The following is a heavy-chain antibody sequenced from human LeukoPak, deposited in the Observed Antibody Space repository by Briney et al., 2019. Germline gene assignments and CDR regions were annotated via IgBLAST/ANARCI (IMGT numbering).Heavy chain of an antibody. V-gene: IGHV3-30*02. D-gene: IGHD1-26*01. J-gene: IGHJ6*03. CDR3: ARDQTKWEPLRRRDYYYMDV. Sequence: GGSLRLSCAASGFTFSSYGMHWVRQAPGKGLEWVAFIRYDGSNKYYSDSVKGRFTISRDNAKNSLYLQMNSLRAEDTAVYYCARDQTKWEPLRRRDYYYMDVWGKGTTVTVSS. CDR1: GFTFSSYG. CDR2: IRYDGSNK.